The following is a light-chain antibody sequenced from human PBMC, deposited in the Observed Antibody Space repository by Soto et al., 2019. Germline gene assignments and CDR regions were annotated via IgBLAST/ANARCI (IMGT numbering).Light chain of an antibody. CDR2: GAS. V-gene: IGKV3-15*01. CDR3: QQYNNSPPLT. Sequence: EIVMTQSPAALSVSPGERVTLSCRASQSVSSHLAWYQQKPGQAPRLLIYGASTRANAIPARFSGSGSGTEFTLTTSSRQSEDFAVNYYQQYNNSPPLTFGGGTKVEIK. CDR1: QSVSSH. J-gene: IGKJ4*01.